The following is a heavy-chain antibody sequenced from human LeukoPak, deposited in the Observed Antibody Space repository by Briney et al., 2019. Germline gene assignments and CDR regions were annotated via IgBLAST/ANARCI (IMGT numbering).Heavy chain of an antibody. V-gene: IGHV3-23*01. J-gene: IGHJ5*02. Sequence: GGSLRLSCAASGFPFGSYAMTWVRQAPGKGLEWVSTISGSGSSTYYADSVKGRFTISRDNSKNTLYLQMNSLRAEDTAVYYCATRSPTTVTRRAWGQGTLVTVSS. CDR2: ISGSGSST. CDR1: GFPFGSYA. CDR3: ATRSPTTVTRRA. D-gene: IGHD4-17*01.